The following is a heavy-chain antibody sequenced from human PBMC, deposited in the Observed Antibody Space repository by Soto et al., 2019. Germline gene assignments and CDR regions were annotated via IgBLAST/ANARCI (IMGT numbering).Heavy chain of an antibody. CDR3: TKESWNNNPRPGDYFDY. D-gene: IGHD1-1*01. CDR1: GFSFSKYG. J-gene: IGHJ4*02. CDR2: ILFDGTTK. V-gene: IGHV3-30*18. Sequence: ESGGGVVQPGRSLTVSCAGSGFSFSKYGMHWVRQAPGKGLEWVAGILFDGTTKSYADSVKGRFTISRDNSQNTVSLQLNSLRAEDTAVYYCTKESWNNNPRPGDYFDYWGQGVLVTVSS.